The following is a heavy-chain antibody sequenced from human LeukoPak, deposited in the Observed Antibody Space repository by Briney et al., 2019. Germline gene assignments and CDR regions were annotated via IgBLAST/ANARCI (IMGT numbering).Heavy chain of an antibody. CDR2: IYYSGST. V-gene: IGHV4-59*08. CDR3: ARQGINYYDSSGPSATIWYFDL. D-gene: IGHD3-22*01. J-gene: IGHJ2*01. CDR1: GGSISSYY. Sequence: PSETLSLTCTVSGGSISSYYWSWIRQPPGKGLEWIGYIYYSGSTNYNPSLKSRVTISVDTSKNQFSLKLSSVTAADTAVYYCARQGINYYDSSGPSATIWYFDLWGRGTLVTVSS.